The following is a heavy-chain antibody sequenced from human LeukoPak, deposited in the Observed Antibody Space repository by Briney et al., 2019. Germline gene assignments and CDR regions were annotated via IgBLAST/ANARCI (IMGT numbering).Heavy chain of an antibody. CDR1: GGSISSYY. J-gene: IGHJ4*02. Sequence: SETLSLTCTVSGGSISSYYWSWIRQPPGKGLEWIGYIYYTGSTNYNPSLKSRVTISVDTSKNQFSLKLSSVTAADTAVYYCARAYSSSFAGFDYWGQGTLVTVSS. D-gene: IGHD6-13*01. CDR3: ARAYSSSFAGFDY. CDR2: IYYTGST. V-gene: IGHV4-59*01.